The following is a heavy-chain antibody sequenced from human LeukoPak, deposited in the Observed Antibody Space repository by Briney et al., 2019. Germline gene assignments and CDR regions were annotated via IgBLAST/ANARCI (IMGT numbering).Heavy chain of an antibody. D-gene: IGHD2/OR15-2a*01. CDR1: GYTFTGYY. J-gene: IGHJ4*02. CDR2: INRNSGGT. Sequence: ASVKVSCKASGYTFTGYYMHWVRQAPGQGLEWMGWINRNSGGTSYAQKFQGRVTMTRDTSIGTAYMELSRLRSDDTAVYYCANLGQNMYYFDYWGQGTLVTVSS. V-gene: IGHV1-2*02. CDR3: ANLGQNMYYFDY.